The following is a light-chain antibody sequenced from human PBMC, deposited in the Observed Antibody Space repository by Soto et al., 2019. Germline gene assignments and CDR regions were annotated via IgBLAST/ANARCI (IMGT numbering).Light chain of an antibody. Sequence: QSVLTQPASVSGSPGQSITISCTGTSSDVGSYNLVSWYQQHPGKAPKLMIIEDNKRPSGVSNRFSGSKSGNTASLTISGLQAEDEADYYCCSYAGSSTFVIFGGGTKLTVL. V-gene: IGLV2-23*02. CDR3: CSYAGSSTFVI. CDR1: SSDVGSYNL. J-gene: IGLJ2*01. CDR2: EDN.